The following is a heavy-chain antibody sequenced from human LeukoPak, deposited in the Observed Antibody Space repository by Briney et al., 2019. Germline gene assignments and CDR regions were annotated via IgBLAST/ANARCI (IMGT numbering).Heavy chain of an antibody. CDR3: ARAYSSSWYWNWFDP. Sequence: PSETLSLTCTVSGASISTSRDYWGWIRQPPGKGLEWIGSIYYIGDTYYNPSLKSRVTMSLYMSKNQFSLKLNSVTAADTAVYYCARAYSSSWYWNWFDPWGQGTLVTVSS. CDR1: GASISTSRDY. V-gene: IGHV4-39*07. CDR2: IYYIGDT. D-gene: IGHD6-13*01. J-gene: IGHJ5*02.